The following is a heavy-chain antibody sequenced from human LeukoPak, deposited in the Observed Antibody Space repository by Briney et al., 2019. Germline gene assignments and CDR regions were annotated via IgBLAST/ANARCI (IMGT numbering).Heavy chain of an antibody. V-gene: IGHV4-59*01. Sequence: SETLSLTCTVSGVSISSYYWSWIRQPPGKGLEWIGYIYYSGGTIYNPSLKSRLTMSLDTSTNQCSLTLSSVTAADTAVYYCARVGVPGSFDYWGQGALVTASS. CDR1: GVSISSYY. J-gene: IGHJ4*02. CDR2: IYYSGGT. CDR3: ARVGVPGSFDY. D-gene: IGHD3-3*01.